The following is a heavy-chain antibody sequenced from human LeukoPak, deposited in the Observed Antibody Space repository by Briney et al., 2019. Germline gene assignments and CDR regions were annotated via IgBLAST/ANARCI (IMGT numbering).Heavy chain of an antibody. CDR2: IYHSGST. CDR3: ARETTALSRGFDP. CDR1: GGSISSGGYS. D-gene: IGHD4-17*01. J-gene: IGHJ5*02. Sequence: SQTLSLTCAVSGGSISSGGYSWSWIRQPPGKGLEWIGYIYHSGSTYYNPSLKSRVTMSVDTSKNQFSLNLNSVTAADTAVYYCARETTALSRGFDPWGQGTLVTVSS. V-gene: IGHV4-30-2*01.